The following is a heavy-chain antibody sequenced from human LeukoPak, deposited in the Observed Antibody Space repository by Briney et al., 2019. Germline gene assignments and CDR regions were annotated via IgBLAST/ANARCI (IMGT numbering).Heavy chain of an antibody. J-gene: IGHJ4*02. Sequence: GGSLRLSCAASGFTFRNYAMSWVRQAAGKGLEWVSAISGSGGSTYYADSVKGRFTISRDNFKNTLYLQMNSLRAEDTAVYYCAKGESGYDSYFDYCGQGTLVTVSS. V-gene: IGHV3-23*01. CDR1: GFTFRNYA. CDR3: AKGESGYDSYFDY. D-gene: IGHD5-12*01. CDR2: ISGSGGST.